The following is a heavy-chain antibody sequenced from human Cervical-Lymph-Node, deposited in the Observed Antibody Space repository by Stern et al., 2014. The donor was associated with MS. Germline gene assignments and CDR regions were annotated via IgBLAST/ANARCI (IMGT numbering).Heavy chain of an antibody. CDR2: IYHSGTT. CDR3: ARNRYPTTWFDS. V-gene: IGHV4-4*09. J-gene: IGHJ5*01. Sequence: QLQLQESGPGLVKPSETLSLTCSVSGGSLTGYYCSWIRQSPGKGLEWIGYIYHSGTTQSHPSLKRRLTMSVDTSNNQVSLKLNSVTTEDTAVYYCARNRYPTTWFDSWGQGTLVIVSS. CDR1: GGSLTGYY. D-gene: IGHD1-1*01.